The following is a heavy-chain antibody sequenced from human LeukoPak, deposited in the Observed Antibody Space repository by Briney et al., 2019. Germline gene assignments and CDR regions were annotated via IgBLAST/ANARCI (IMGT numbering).Heavy chain of an antibody. D-gene: IGHD2-2*01. CDR1: GFTFSGSA. V-gene: IGHV3-73*01. Sequence: GGSLRLSCAASGFTFSGSAMHWVRQASGKGLEWVGRIRSKANSYATAYAASVKGRFTISRDDSKNTAYLQMNSLKTEDTAVYHCTRQASSYQLSNWFDPWGQGTLVTVSS. CDR2: IRSKANSYAT. J-gene: IGHJ5*02. CDR3: TRQASSYQLSNWFDP.